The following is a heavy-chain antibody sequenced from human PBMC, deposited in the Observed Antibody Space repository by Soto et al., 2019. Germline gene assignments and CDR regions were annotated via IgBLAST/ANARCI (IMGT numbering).Heavy chain of an antibody. V-gene: IGHV4-59*01. D-gene: IGHD6-19*01. CDR3: ARVRWNVAGPGQFDY. CDR1: GGSISSYN. Sequence: QLQLQESGPGLVKPSETLSLTCAVSGGSISSYNWTWFRHPPGKGQERIGYMYYSGSTNYNPALTSRVTISVDTSKKPFSLTLSSVTAADTAVYDCARVRWNVAGPGQFDYWGQGTLVTVSS. CDR2: MYYSGST. J-gene: IGHJ4*02.